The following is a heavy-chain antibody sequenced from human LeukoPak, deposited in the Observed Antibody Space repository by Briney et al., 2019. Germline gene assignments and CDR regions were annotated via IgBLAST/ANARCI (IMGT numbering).Heavy chain of an antibody. J-gene: IGHJ4*02. D-gene: IGHD3-22*01. CDR2: IYPGDSDT. CDR1: GYSFTSYW. V-gene: IGHV5-51*01. Sequence: GESLKISCKGSGYSFTSYWIGWVRQMPGKGLEWMGIIYPGDSDTRYSPSFQGQVTISADKSISTAYLQWSSLKASDTAMYYCATPPGYYDSSGSLQDYWGQGTLVTVSS. CDR3: ATPPGYYDSSGSLQDY.